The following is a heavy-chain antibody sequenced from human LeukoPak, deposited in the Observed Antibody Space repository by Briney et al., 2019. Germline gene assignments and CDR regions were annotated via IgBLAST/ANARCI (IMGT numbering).Heavy chain of an antibody. CDR2: ISSSSSYL. V-gene: IGHV3-21*01. D-gene: IGHD5-12*01. Sequence: GGSLRLSCAASGFTFTNYTMNWVRQAPGKGLEWVSSISSSSSYLYYADSVKGRFTISRDNAKSSLYLQMNSLRAEDTAVFYCAREDIMATMTFDYWGQGTLVTVSS. CDR3: AREDIMATMTFDY. J-gene: IGHJ4*02. CDR1: GFTFTNYT.